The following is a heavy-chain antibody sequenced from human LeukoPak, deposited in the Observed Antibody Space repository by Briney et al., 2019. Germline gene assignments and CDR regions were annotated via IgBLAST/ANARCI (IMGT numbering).Heavy chain of an antibody. J-gene: IGHJ4*02. CDR2: VESDESNT. CDR3: ARVSGDFWGGYSFDS. CDR1: GFTFSNYW. Sequence: GGSLRLSCAASGFTFSNYWMHWVRQAPGKGLVWVSRVESDESNTDYADAVKGRFTISRDNAKNTLYLEMNSLRAEDMAVYYCARVSGDFWGGYSFDSWGQGTLVVVSS. D-gene: IGHD3-3*01. V-gene: IGHV3-74*01.